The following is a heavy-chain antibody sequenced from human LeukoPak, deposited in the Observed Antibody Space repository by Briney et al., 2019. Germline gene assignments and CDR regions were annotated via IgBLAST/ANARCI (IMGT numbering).Heavy chain of an antibody. D-gene: IGHD3-10*01. J-gene: IGHJ5*02. CDR1: GGSISSYY. Sequence: SETLSLTCTVSGGSISSYYWSWIRQPPGKGLEWIGYIYYSGSTNYNPSLKSRVTISVDTSKNQFSLKLSSVTAADTAVYYCARSLELYYSSERSWFDPWGQGTLVTVSS. CDR2: IYYSGST. CDR3: ARSLELYYSSERSWFDP. V-gene: IGHV4-59*08.